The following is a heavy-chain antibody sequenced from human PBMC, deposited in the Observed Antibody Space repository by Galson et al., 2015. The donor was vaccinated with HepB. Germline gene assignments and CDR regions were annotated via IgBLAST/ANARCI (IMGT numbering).Heavy chain of an antibody. CDR3: AKDFDYGSGSYYNL. D-gene: IGHD3-10*01. Sequence: SLRLSCAASGFTFSSYAVSWVRQAPGKGLEWVSAISGSGGSTYYADSVKGRFTISRDNSKNTLYLQMNSLRAEDTAVYYCAKDFDYGSGSYYNLWGQGTLVTVSS. V-gene: IGHV3-23*01. J-gene: IGHJ4*02. CDR2: ISGSGGST. CDR1: GFTFSSYA.